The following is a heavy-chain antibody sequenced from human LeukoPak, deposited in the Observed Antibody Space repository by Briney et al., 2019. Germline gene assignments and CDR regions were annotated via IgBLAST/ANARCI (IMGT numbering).Heavy chain of an antibody. J-gene: IGHJ4*02. CDR1: GFTFSSYA. V-gene: IGHV3-30-3*01. CDR2: ISYDGSNK. Sequence: GGSLRLSCAASGFTFSSYAMHWVRQAPGKGLEWVAVISYDGSNKYYADSVKGRFTISRDNSKNTLYLQMNSLRAEDTAVYYCARDRGLRVLLWFGELRDWGQGTLVTVSS. D-gene: IGHD3-10*01. CDR3: ARDRGLRVLLWFGELRD.